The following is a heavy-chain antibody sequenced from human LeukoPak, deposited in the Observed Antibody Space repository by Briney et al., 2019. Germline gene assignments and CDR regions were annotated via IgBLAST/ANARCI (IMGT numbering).Heavy chain of an antibody. CDR3: ARAFAGSSWSN. Sequence: GGSLRLSCAASGFTFSSYWMHSVRQAPGKGLVWVSRINSDGSSTSYADSVKGRFTISRDNAKNTLYLQMNSLRAEDTAVYCCARAFAGSSWSNWGQGTLVTVSS. CDR2: INSDGSST. J-gene: IGHJ4*02. CDR1: GFTFSSYW. D-gene: IGHD6-13*01. V-gene: IGHV3-74*01.